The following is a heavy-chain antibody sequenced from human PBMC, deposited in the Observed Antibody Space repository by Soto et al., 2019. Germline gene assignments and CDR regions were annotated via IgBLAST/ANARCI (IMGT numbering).Heavy chain of an antibody. Sequence: EVQLVESGGGLVKPGGSLRLSCAASGFTFSSYSMNWVRQAPGKGLEWVSSISSSSSYIYYADSVKGRFTISRENAKNSLYLQMNSLRAEDTAVYYCARDLNGNSYDSSGSLEYWGQGTLVTVSS. CDR1: GFTFSSYS. V-gene: IGHV3-21*01. D-gene: IGHD3-22*01. CDR2: ISSSSSYI. J-gene: IGHJ4*02. CDR3: ARDLNGNSYDSSGSLEY.